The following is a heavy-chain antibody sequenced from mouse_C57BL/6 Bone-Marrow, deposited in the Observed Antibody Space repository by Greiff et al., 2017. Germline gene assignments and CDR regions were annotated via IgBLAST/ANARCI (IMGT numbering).Heavy chain of an antibody. CDR1: GYSITSGYY. D-gene: IGHD2-3*01. V-gene: IGHV3-6*01. Sequence: VQLQQSGPGLVKPSQSLSLTCSVTGYSITSGYYWNWIRQFPGNKLEWMGYISYDGSNNYNPSLKNRISITRDTSKNQFFLKLNSVTTEDTATYYCASDPDGYYFDYWGQGTTLTVSS. CDR2: ISYDGSN. J-gene: IGHJ2*01. CDR3: ASDPDGYYFDY.